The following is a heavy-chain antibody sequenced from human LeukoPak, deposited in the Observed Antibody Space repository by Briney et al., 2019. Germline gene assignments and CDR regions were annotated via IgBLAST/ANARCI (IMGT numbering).Heavy chain of an antibody. Sequence: SETLSLTCAVYGGSFSGYYWSWIRQPPGKGLEWIGEINHSGSTNYNPSLKSRVTISVDTSKNQFSLKLSSVTAADTAVYYCVKTKFYDNSGYTYYDFWGQGTLVTVSS. CDR3: VKTKFYDNSGYTYYDF. D-gene: IGHD3-22*01. CDR1: GGSFSGYY. CDR2: INHSGST. J-gene: IGHJ4*02. V-gene: IGHV4-34*01.